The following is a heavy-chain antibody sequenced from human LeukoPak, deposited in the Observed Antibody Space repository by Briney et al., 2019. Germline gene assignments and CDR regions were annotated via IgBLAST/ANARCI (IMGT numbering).Heavy chain of an antibody. CDR2: IIPILGIA. J-gene: IGHJ1*01. D-gene: IGHD6-13*01. CDR3: ARDPLYSSSFEYFQH. CDR1: GGTFSSYA. V-gene: IGHV1-69*04. Sequence: ASVKVSCKASGGTFSSYAISWVRQAPGQGLEWMGRIIPILGIANYAQKFQGRVTITADKSTSTAYMELSSLRSEDTAVYYCARDPLYSSSFEYFQHWGQGTLVTVSS.